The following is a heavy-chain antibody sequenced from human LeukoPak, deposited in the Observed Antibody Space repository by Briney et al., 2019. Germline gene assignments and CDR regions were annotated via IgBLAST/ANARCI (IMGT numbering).Heavy chain of an antibody. Sequence: GGSLRLSCAASGFTFSSYWMHWVRQAPGKGLVWVSRINSDGSSTSYADSVKGRFTISRDNSKNTLYLQMNSLRAEDTAVYYCAKVPLYAFWSGYDYWGQGTLVTVSS. CDR1: GFTFSSYW. J-gene: IGHJ4*02. D-gene: IGHD3-3*01. V-gene: IGHV3-74*01. CDR2: INSDGSST. CDR3: AKVPLYAFWSGYDY.